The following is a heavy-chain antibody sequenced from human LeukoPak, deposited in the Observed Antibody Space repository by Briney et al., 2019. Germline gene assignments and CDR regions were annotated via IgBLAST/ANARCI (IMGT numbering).Heavy chain of an antibody. J-gene: IGHJ6*02. CDR3: ARAYSSSWDKCYYYGMDV. V-gene: IGHV5-51*01. CDR2: IYPGDSDT. CDR1: GYSFTSYW. D-gene: IGHD6-13*01. Sequence: GESLKISCKGSGYSFTSYWIGWVRQMPGKGLEWMGIIYPGDSDTRYSPSFQGQVTISADKSISTAYLQWSSLKASDTAMYYCARAYSSSWDKCYYYGMDVWGQGTTVTVSS.